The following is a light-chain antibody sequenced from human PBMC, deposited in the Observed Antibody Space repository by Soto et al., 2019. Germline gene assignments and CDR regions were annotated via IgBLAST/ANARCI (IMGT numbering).Light chain of an antibody. CDR3: AAWDDSLNGVYV. J-gene: IGLJ1*01. Sequence: QSVRTEPPWASGTLGQGVTISCSGSRSNIGSNNVYWYQQLPGTAPKLLIYSNDKRPSGVPDRFSGSKSGTSASLAISGLRSEDEADYYCAAWDDSLNGVYVFGPGTKVTVL. CDR2: SND. V-gene: IGLV1-44*01. CDR1: RSNIGSNN.